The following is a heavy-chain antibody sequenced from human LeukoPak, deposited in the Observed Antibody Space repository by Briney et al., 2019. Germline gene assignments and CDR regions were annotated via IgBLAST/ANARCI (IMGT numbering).Heavy chain of an antibody. D-gene: IGHD3-9*01. V-gene: IGHV1-18*04. Sequence: ASVKVSCKASGYTFTSYGISWVRQAPGQGLEWMGWISAYNGNTNYPQKLQGRVTMTTDTSTSTAYMELRSLRSDDTAVYYCAREGTYYDILTGYPLAGVRSYYFDYWGQGTLVTVSS. J-gene: IGHJ4*02. CDR1: GYTFTSYG. CDR2: ISAYNGNT. CDR3: AREGTYYDILTGYPLAGVRSYYFDY.